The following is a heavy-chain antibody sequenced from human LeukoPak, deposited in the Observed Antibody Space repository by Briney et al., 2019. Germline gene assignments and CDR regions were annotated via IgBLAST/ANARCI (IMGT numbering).Heavy chain of an antibody. Sequence: GSSVKVSCKASGGTFISYAISWVRQAPGQGLEWMGGIIPIFGTANYAQKFQGRVTITADESTSTAYMELSSLRSEDTAVYYCARAKDYYDSSGYLHLWGQGTLVTVSS. J-gene: IGHJ5*02. V-gene: IGHV1-69*01. CDR2: IIPIFGTA. D-gene: IGHD3-22*01. CDR1: GGTFISYA. CDR3: ARAKDYYDSSGYLHL.